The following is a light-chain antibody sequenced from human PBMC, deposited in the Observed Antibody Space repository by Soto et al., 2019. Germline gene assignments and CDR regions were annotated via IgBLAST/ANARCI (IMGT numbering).Light chain of an antibody. V-gene: IGLV1-47*01. CDR3: AAWDDSLSAVV. CDR1: SSNIGSNY. Sequence: QSVLTQPPSASGTPGQRVTISCSGSSSNIGSNYVYWYQQLPGTAPKLLIYKNNQRPSGVPDRLSGSKSGTSASLAINGLRSEDESDYYCAAWDDSLSAVVFGGGTQLTVL. J-gene: IGLJ2*01. CDR2: KNN.